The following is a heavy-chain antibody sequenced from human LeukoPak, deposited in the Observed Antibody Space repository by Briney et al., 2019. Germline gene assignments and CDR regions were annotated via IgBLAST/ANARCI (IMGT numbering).Heavy chain of an antibody. D-gene: IGHD4-17*01. J-gene: IGHJ3*02. Sequence: SETLSLTCIVSGGSISSYYWSWIRQPPGKGLEWIGYIYYSGSTNYNPSLKSRVAISVDASKNQFSLNLSSVTAADTAVYYCARGSGSTTVTPFDIWGQGTMVTVSS. CDR2: IYYSGST. CDR3: ARGSGSTTVTPFDI. V-gene: IGHV4-59*01. CDR1: GGSISSYY.